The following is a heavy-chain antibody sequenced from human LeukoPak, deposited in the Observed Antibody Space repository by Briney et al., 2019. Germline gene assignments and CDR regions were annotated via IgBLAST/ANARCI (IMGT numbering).Heavy chain of an antibody. CDR3: AVLGARGMDV. J-gene: IGHJ6*02. CDR1: GFTFSSYA. V-gene: IGHV3-30-3*01. CDR2: ISYDGSNK. D-gene: IGHD1-26*01. Sequence: TGGSLRLSCAPSGFTFSSYAMHWVRQAPGKGLEWVAVISYDGSNKYYADSVKGRFTISRDNSKNTLYLQMNSLRAEDTAVYYCAVLGARGMDVWGQGTTVTVSS.